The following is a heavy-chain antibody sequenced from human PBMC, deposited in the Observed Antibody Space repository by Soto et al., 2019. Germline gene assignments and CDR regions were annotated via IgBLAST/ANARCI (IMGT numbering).Heavy chain of an antibody. Sequence: SETLSLTCTVSGGSVSSGSYYWSWIRQPPGKGLEWIGYIYYNGSTYYNPSLKSRVTISVDTSKNQFSPKLSSVTAADTAVYYCASSVPPVYFQHWGQGTLVTVSS. CDR3: ASSVPPVYFQH. CDR1: GGSVSSGSYY. CDR2: IYYNGST. V-gene: IGHV4-31*03. J-gene: IGHJ1*01.